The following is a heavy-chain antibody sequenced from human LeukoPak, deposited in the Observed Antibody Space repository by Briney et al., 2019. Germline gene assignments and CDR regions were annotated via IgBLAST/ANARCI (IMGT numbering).Heavy chain of an antibody. D-gene: IGHD1-26*01. J-gene: IGHJ4*02. CDR3: ARHRWELLYYFDY. CDR2: IYYSGST. Sequence: KPSETLSLTCTVSGGSISSYYWSWIRQPPGKGLEWIGYIYYSGSTNYNPSLKSRVTISVDTSKNQFSLKLSSVTAADTAVYYCARHRWELLYYFDYWGQGTLVTVSS. CDR1: GGSISSYY. V-gene: IGHV4-59*01.